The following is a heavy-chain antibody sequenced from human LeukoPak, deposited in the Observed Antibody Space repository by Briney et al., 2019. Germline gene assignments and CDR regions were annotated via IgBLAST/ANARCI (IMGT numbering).Heavy chain of an antibody. CDR1: GFTFSSYA. CDR2: ISGSGDST. D-gene: IGHD1-1*01. J-gene: IGHJ5*02. V-gene: IGHV3-23*01. CDR3: ARTPDRGRLAGWFDP. Sequence: GGSLRLSCAASGFTFSSYAMSWVRQAPGKGLEWVSAISGSGDSTYYADSVKGRFTISRDNSKNTLYLQMNSLRAEGTAVYYCARTPDRGRLAGWFDPWGQGTLVTVSS.